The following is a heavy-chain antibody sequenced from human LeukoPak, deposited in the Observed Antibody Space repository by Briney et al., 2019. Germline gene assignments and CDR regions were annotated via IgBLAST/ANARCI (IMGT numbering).Heavy chain of an antibody. V-gene: IGHV1-69*13. Sequence: SVKVSCKASGATFGSHSISWVRQAPGQGLEWMGGIVPMFGTDVYAQRFQGRVTVTADESTTTAYMELISLTSEDTAVYYCARDLLSVDNYDALDIWGQGTMVTVSS. D-gene: IGHD5-12*01. J-gene: IGHJ3*02. CDR2: IVPMFGTD. CDR1: GATFGSHS. CDR3: ARDLLSVDNYDALDI.